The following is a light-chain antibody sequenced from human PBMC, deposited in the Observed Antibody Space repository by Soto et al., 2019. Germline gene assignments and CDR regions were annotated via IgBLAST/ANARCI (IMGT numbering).Light chain of an antibody. CDR3: QQYNSYSPT. V-gene: IGKV1-5*01. Sequence: DIQMTQSPSTLSASVGDRVTITCRASQSISSWLAWYQQKPGKAPKLLIYDASSLESGVPSRFSGSGSGTEFTLTIXXXXPXDFATYYCQQYNSYSPTFGQGTKLEIK. J-gene: IGKJ2*01. CDR2: DAS. CDR1: QSISSW.